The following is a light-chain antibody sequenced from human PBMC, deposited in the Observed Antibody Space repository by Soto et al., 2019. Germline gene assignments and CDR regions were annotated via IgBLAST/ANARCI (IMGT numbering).Light chain of an antibody. CDR3: AAWDGSLSGYV. V-gene: IGLV1-44*01. CDR1: SSNIGSNT. Sequence: QSVLTQPPSTSGTPGKRVTISCSGSSSNIGSNTVNCYQQLPGTAPKLLIYSNNQRPSGVPDRFSGSKSGTSASLAISGLQSEDEADYYCAAWDGSLSGYVFGTGTKLTVL. CDR2: SNN. J-gene: IGLJ1*01.